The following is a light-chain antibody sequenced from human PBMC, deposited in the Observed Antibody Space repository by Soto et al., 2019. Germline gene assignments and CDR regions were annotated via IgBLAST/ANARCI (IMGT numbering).Light chain of an antibody. CDR2: DAS. CDR1: QDISNY. J-gene: IGKJ1*01. Sequence: DIQMTQSPSSLSASVGDRVTITCQASQDISNYLNWYQQKPGKAPKLLIYDASNLETGVPSRFSGSGSGTDFTLTISSLEPEDFAVYYCHHRSGWPWTFGPGTKVDIK. V-gene: IGKV1-33*01. CDR3: HHRSGWPWT.